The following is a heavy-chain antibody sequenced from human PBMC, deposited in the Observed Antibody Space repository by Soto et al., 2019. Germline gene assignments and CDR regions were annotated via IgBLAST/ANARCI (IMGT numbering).Heavy chain of an antibody. CDR2: ISGSGGST. CDR1: GFTFSSYA. J-gene: IGHJ4*02. D-gene: IGHD2-2*01. CDR3: AKSAQPYQLLSRGKFDY. Sequence: EVQLLESGGGLVQPGGSLRLSCAASGFTFSSYAMSWVRQAPGKGLEWVSAISGSGGSTYYADSVKGRFTISRANSKNTLYLQMNSLRAEATAVYYCAKSAQPYQLLSRGKFDYWVQGTLVTVAS. V-gene: IGHV3-23*01.